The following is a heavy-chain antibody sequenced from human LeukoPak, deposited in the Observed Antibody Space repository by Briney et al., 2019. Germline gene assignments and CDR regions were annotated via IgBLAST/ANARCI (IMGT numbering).Heavy chain of an antibody. V-gene: IGHV3-21*01. CDR3: ARTSLGAVADFSFDY. J-gene: IGHJ4*02. CDR2: ISSSSSYI. D-gene: IGHD6-19*01. Sequence: GGSLRLSCVASGFTFSSYAMHWVRQAPGKGLEWVSSISSSSSYIYYADSVKGRFTISRDNAKNSLYLQMNSLRAEDTAVYYCARTSLGAVADFSFDYWGQGTLVTVSS. CDR1: GFTFSSYA.